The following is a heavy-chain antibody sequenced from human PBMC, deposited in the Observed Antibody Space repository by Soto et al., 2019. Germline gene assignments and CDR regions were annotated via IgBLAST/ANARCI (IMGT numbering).Heavy chain of an antibody. Sequence: GWSLRLSCAASGFTFGDYWMSLVRQAPGKGLEWVAHMKKDGSEKYYVDSVKGRFTVSRDNTKNSLYLQMNSLRAEDTAVYYCAKLGSGYYTGLYFEYWGKGTLVTVSS. V-gene: IGHV3-7*03. CDR1: GFTFGDYW. CDR2: MKKDGSEK. D-gene: IGHD3-3*01. CDR3: AKLGSGYYTGLYFEY. J-gene: IGHJ4*02.